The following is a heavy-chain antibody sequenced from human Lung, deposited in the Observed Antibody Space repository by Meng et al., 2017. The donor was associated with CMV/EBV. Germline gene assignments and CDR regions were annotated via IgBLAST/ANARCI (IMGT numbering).Heavy chain of an antibody. CDR3: ARRREDYHFLEGGRDAYFDY. J-gene: IGHJ4*02. CDR2: INTANGAP. V-gene: IGHV1-18*01. Sequence: ASVXVSXKGSGYYFNAFGISWMRQAPGQGLEWMGWINTANGAPRYAQRFQGRVTMTTDKSTATSYMELRSLTSDDTAVYYCARRREDYHFLEGGRDAYFDYWXEETXVTVSS. CDR1: GYYFNAFG. D-gene: IGHD3-16*01.